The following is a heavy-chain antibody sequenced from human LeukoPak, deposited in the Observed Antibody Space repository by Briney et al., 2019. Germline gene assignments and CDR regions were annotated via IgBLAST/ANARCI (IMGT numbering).Heavy chain of an antibody. CDR1: GGSFSGYY. CDR2: INHSGST. V-gene: IGHV4-34*01. J-gene: IGHJ4*02. CDR3: ARVGRDGYNYYFDY. D-gene: IGHD5-24*01. Sequence: PSETLSLTCAVYGGSFSGYYWSWIRQPSGKGLEWIGEINHSGSTNYNPSLKSRVTISVDTSKNQFSLKLSSVTAADTAVYYRARVGRDGYNYYFDYWGQGTLVTVSS.